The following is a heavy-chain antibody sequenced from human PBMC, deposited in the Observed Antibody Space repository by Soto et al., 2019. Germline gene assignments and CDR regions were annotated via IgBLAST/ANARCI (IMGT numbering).Heavy chain of an antibody. CDR1: GYTFTRYD. J-gene: IGHJ6*03. CDR2: MNPQTGNT. D-gene: IGHD6-6*01. V-gene: IGHV1-8*03. Sequence: QVQLVQSGSEGKEPGASMKISCQASGYTFTRYDITWVRQATGQGLEWMGWMNPQTGNTAYAEKFQVRVTITRSSSINTTYIELSGLRSEDTAVYYCARLSEESSSSNYYYFYMDVWGKGSTVTVSS. CDR3: ARLSEESSSSNYYYFYMDV.